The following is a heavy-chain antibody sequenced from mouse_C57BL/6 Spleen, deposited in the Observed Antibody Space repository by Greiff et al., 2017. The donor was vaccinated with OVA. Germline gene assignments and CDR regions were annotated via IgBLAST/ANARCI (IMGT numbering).Heavy chain of an antibody. CDR2: IYPGSGST. V-gene: IGHV1-55*01. J-gene: IGHJ3*01. CDR3: ARYYYGSRGFAY. Sequence: QVQLQQPGAELVKPGASVKMSCKASGYTFPSSWITWVKQRPGQGLAWIGDIYPGSGSTTYNEKFKSKATLTVDTSSSTAYMQLSSLTSEDSAVYYCARYYYGSRGFAYWGQGTLVTGSA. D-gene: IGHD1-1*01. CDR1: GYTFPSSW.